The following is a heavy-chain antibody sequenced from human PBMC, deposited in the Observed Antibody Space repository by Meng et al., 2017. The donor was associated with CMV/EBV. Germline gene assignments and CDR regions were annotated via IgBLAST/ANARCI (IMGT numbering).Heavy chain of an antibody. J-gene: IGHJ3*02. D-gene: IGHD5-18*01. Sequence: GSLRLSCAVYGGSFSGYYWSWIRQPPGKGLEWIGEINHSGSTNYNPSLKSRVTISVDTSKNQFSLKLSSVTAADTAVYYGASYRGDSYGIHDAFDIWGQGTVVTVSS. CDR3: ASYRGDSYGIHDAFDI. V-gene: IGHV4-34*01. CDR1: GGSFSGYY. CDR2: INHSGST.